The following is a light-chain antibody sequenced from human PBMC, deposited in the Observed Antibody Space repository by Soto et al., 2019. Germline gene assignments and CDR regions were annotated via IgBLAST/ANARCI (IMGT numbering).Light chain of an antibody. CDR3: QQYNNWPRT. Sequence: EIVMTQSPATLSVSPGERATLSCRASQSVSSNLAWYQQKPGQAPRLLIYGASTRATGIPARFSGSGSGTEFTLTISSLKSADFAVYYCQQYNNWPRTFGQGTKVEIK. V-gene: IGKV3-15*01. CDR2: GAS. J-gene: IGKJ1*01. CDR1: QSVSSN.